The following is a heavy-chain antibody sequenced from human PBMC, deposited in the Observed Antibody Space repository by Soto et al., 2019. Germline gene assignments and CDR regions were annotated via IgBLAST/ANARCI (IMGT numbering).Heavy chain of an antibody. CDR2: INHSGST. J-gene: IGHJ3*02. Sequence: SQTLSLTCAVYGGSFSGYYWSRIRQPPGKGLEWIGEINHSGSTNYNPSLKSRVTISVDTSKNQFSLKLSSVTAADTAVYYCARGLNFRGFWSGYPLRPDAFDIWGQGTMVTVSS. CDR1: GGSFSGYY. CDR3: ARGLNFRGFWSGYPLRPDAFDI. D-gene: IGHD3-3*01. V-gene: IGHV4-34*01.